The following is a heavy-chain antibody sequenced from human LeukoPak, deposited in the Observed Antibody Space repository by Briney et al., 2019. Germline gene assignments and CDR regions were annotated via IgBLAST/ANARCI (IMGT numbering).Heavy chain of an antibody. Sequence: SETLSLTCTVSGYSISSGNYWGWIRQPPGKGLEWSGNIYHSGTTYYNPSLKSRVTISVDTSNNQFSLKLSSVTAADTAMYYCARGYGGNIDYWGQGTLVTVSS. CDR3: ARGYGGNIDY. V-gene: IGHV4-38-2*02. CDR2: IYHSGTT. D-gene: IGHD4-23*01. CDR1: GYSISSGNY. J-gene: IGHJ4*02.